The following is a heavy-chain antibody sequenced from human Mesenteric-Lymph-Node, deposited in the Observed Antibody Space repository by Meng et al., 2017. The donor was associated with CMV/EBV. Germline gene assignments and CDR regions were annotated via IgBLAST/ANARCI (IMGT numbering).Heavy chain of an antibody. J-gene: IGHJ4*02. CDR3: ARSYYYGSYYFDY. D-gene: IGHD3-10*01. V-gene: IGHV7-4-1*02. CDR2: INTNTGNP. CDR1: GYTRSSNG. Sequence: TASGYTRSSNGISWVRQAPGQGLEWMGWINTNTGNPTYAQGFTGRFVFSLDTSVSTAYLQISSLKAEDTAVYYCARSYYYGSYYFDYWGQGTLVTVSS.